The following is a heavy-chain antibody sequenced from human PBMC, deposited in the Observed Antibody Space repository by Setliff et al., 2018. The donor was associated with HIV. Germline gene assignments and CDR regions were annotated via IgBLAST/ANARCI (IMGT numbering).Heavy chain of an antibody. CDR2: MNPNSGNT. CDR1: GYTFRHYG. V-gene: IGHV1-8*03. D-gene: IGHD3-22*01. CDR3: ARHQAPYYGSSGYNPNWYFDL. J-gene: IGHJ2*01. Sequence: ASVKVSCKTSGYTFRHYGVSWVRQATGQGLEWMGWMNPNSGNTGYAQKFQGRVTITTDTSASTAYMELNSLSSEDTAVYYCARHQAPYYGSSGYNPNWYFDLWGRGTLVTVSS.